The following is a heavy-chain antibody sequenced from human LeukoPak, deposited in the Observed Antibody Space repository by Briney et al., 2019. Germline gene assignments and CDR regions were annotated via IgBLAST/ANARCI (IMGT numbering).Heavy chain of an antibody. Sequence: PGGSLRLSCAASRLTFSDCGMHWVRQAPGKGLEWVAFIRLDGTNEYYADSVKGRFTVSRDNAKNTLYLQMNSLRVEDTAVYYCARDLFGAYCGGTCPTPDYWGQGTLVSVSS. CDR3: ARDLFGAYCGGTCPTPDY. CDR1: RLTFSDCG. V-gene: IGHV3-30*02. CDR2: IRLDGTNE. J-gene: IGHJ4*02. D-gene: IGHD2-21*01.